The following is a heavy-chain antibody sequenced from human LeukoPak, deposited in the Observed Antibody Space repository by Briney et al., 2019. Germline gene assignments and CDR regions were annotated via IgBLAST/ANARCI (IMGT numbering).Heavy chain of an antibody. CDR2: IGGSGSGGDT. CDR3: AKDKAGSTAYYFDY. CDR1: GFTFSSYA. J-gene: IGHJ4*02. V-gene: IGHV3-23*01. Sequence: GGSLRLSCAASGFTFSSYAMHWVRQAPGKGLEWVSAIGGSGSGGDTYYADSVKGRFTISRDNSKNTLYLQMSSLRAEDTAVYYCAKDKAGSTAYYFDYWGQGTLVTVSS. D-gene: IGHD6-13*01.